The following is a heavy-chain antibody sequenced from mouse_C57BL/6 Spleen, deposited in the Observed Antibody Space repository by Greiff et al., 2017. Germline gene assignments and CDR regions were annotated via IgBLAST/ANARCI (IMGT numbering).Heavy chain of an antibody. D-gene: IGHD1-1*01. Sequence: QVQLQQPGAELVKPGASVKLSCKASGYTFTSYWMHWVKQRPGQGLEWIGMIHPNSGSTNYNEKFKSKATLTVDKSSSTAYMQLSSLTSEDSAVYYCARGDGSSLYAMDYWGQGTSVTVSS. CDR3: ARGDGSSLYAMDY. J-gene: IGHJ4*01. CDR2: IHPNSGST. V-gene: IGHV1-64*01. CDR1: GYTFTSYW.